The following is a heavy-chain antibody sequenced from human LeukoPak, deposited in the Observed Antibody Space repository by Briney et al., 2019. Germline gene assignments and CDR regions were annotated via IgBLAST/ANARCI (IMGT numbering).Heavy chain of an antibody. V-gene: IGHV1-2*02. CDR1: GYTFTCYY. D-gene: IGHD3-9*01. J-gene: IGHJ4*02. CDR3: ARDLGETGSIFWDY. CDR2: INPNSGGT. Sequence: ASVKVSCKASGYTFTCYYMHWVRQAPGQGLEWMGWINPNSGGTNYAQKFQGRVTMTRDTSISTAYMELSRLRSDDTAVYYCARDLGETGSIFWDYWGQGTLVTVSS.